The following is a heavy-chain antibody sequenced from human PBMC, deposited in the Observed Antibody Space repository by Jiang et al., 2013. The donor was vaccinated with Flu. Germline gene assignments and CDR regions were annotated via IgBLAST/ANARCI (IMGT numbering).Heavy chain of an antibody. V-gene: IGHV4-59*08. CDR2: IYYNGST. Sequence: KPSETLSLTCTVSGGSISSYHWSWVRQSPGKGLEWIGYIYYNGSTKYKPSLKSRVTISVDTSKNQFSLKLSSVTAADTAVYYCARLAGTFDCWGQGTLVTVSS. J-gene: IGHJ4*02. CDR3: ARLAGTFDC. D-gene: IGHD1-1*01. CDR1: GGSISSYH.